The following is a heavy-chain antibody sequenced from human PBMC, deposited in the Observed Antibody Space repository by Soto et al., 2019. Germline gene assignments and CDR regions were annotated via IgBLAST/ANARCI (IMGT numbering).Heavy chain of an antibody. CDR1: GYTFSTYD. Sequence: QVQLVQSGAELKKPGASVKVSCKASGYTFSTYDMNWVRQATGQGPEWIGWVNPNNGDTGYAQKFQGRVTLTTDIATTTAYMALTSLRSEDTASYYCAKVSRKGSAIEFEYWGQGTLITVSS. J-gene: IGHJ4*02. CDR3: AKVSRKGSAIEFEY. D-gene: IGHD3-10*01. CDR2: VNPNNGDT. V-gene: IGHV1-8*01.